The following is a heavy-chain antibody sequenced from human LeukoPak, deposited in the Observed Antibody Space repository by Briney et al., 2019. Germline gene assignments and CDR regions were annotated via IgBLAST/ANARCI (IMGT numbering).Heavy chain of an antibody. CDR3: AKEIDGFDV. CDR1: GFTFNNYW. Sequence: GGSLRLSCAASGFTFNNYWMHWVRQAPGMGLVWVSSIRFDGGDTAYADSAKGRFTISRDNAKNTMFLQMDNLRAEDTAVYYCAKEIDGFDVWGQGTLVTVSS. J-gene: IGHJ3*01. CDR2: IRFDGGDT. V-gene: IGHV3-74*01.